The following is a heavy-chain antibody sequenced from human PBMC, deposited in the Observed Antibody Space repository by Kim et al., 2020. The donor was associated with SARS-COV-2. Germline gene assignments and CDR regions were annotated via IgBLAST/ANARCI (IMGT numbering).Heavy chain of an antibody. V-gene: IGHV1-8*01. CDR3: ARGQYYDSSTIIDY. Sequence: AQKFQGRVTMTRNTSISTAYMELSSLRSEDTAVYYCARGQYYDSSTIIDYWGQGTLVTVSS. J-gene: IGHJ4*02. D-gene: IGHD3-22*01.